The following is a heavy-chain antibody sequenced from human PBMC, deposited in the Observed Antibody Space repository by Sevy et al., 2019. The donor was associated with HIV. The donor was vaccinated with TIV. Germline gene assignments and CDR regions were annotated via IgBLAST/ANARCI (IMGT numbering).Heavy chain of an antibody. J-gene: IGHJ4*02. CDR1: GFTFSNAW. CDR3: TTFNSWNVIFDY. CDR2: IKSKTDGGTT. D-gene: IGHD1-1*01. Sequence: GGSLRLSCAASGFTFSNAWMSWVRQAPGKGLEWVGRIKSKTDGGTTDYAAPVKGRFTISRDDSKNTLYLQMNSLKTEDTVVYYCTTFNSWNVIFDYWGQGTLVTVSS. V-gene: IGHV3-15*01.